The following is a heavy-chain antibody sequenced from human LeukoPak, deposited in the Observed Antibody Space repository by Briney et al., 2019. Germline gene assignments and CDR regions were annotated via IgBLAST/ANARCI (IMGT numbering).Heavy chain of an antibody. J-gene: IGHJ4*02. CDR2: IYYTGST. Sequence: SETLSLTCSVSGGSISNYYWSWIRQPPAKGLEWIGYIYYTGSTNYNPSLKSRVTISVDTSKNQFSLNLSSVTAADTAVYYCARTITVIKRYFDFWGQGTLVTVSS. V-gene: IGHV4-59*08. D-gene: IGHD3-22*01. CDR1: GGSISNYY. CDR3: ARTITVIKRYFDF.